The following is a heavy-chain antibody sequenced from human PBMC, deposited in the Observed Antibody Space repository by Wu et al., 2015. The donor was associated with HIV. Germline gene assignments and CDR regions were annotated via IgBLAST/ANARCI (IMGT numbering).Heavy chain of an antibody. CDR3: ARRGTWGDRFNVIRGGLDV. V-gene: IGHV1-8*01. D-gene: IGHD1-1*01. Sequence: LVQSGAEVKVSCKASGYTLTTSDLHWVRQASGQGLEWMGWINPSTSHTTYAQNFQGRVTMTRNISINTAYMELNSLRSEDTAVYYCARRGTWGDRFNVIRGGLDVWGQGTTVTVSS. J-gene: IGHJ6*02. CDR1: GYTLTTSD. CDR2: INPSTSHT.